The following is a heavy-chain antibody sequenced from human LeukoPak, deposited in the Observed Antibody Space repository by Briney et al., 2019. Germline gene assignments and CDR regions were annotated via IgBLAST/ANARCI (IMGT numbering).Heavy chain of an antibody. CDR1: GFTFSSYG. CDR3: ARPRGYSSYFDY. J-gene: IGHJ4*02. D-gene: IGHD6-13*01. CDR2: IWYDGSNK. V-gene: IGHV3-33*01. Sequence: GRSLRLSCAASGFTFSSYGMHWVRQAPGKGLEWVAVIWYDGSNKYYADSVKGPFTISRDNSKNTLYLQMNSLRAEDTAVYYCARPRGYSSYFDYWGQGTLVTVSS.